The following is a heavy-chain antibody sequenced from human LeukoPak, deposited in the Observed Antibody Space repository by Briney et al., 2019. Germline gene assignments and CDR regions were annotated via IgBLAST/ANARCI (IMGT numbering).Heavy chain of an antibody. Sequence: PGGSLRLSCAASGLDFRNAWMSWVRQAPEKGLEWVAHIKRNTDPGTTSYVAPVEGRFTVSRDDSKNTLYLQMNSLKIEDTGVYYCSTGDRGWQDYWGRGTLVTVSS. J-gene: IGHJ4*02. CDR2: IKRNTDPGTT. V-gene: IGHV3-15*01. CDR1: GLDFRNAW. D-gene: IGHD6-19*01. CDR3: STGDRGWQDY.